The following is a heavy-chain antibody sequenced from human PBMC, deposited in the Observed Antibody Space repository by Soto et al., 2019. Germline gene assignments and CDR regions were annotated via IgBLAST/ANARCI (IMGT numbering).Heavy chain of an antibody. V-gene: IGHV3-30-3*01. CDR1: GFTFSSYA. CDR2: ISYDGSNK. D-gene: IGHD6-19*01. J-gene: IGHJ4*02. Sequence: QVQLVESGGGVVQPGRSLRLSCAASGFTFSSYAMHWVRQAPGKGLEWVAVISYDGSNKYYADSVKGRFTISRDNSKNTLYLQMNSLRAEDTAVYYCARAVYIEEQWLVLDYWGQGTLVTVSS. CDR3: ARAVYIEEQWLVLDY.